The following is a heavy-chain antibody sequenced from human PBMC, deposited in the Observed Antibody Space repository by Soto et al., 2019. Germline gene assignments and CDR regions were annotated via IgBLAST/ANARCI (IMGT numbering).Heavy chain of an antibody. V-gene: IGHV3-53*01. J-gene: IGHJ3*02. CDR1: GFTVSSNY. D-gene: IGHD5-18*01. CDR2: IFSGGST. CDR3: AKGGTAMVPNDAFDI. Sequence: PGGSLRLSCAASGFTVSSNYMSWVRQAPEKGLEWVSVIFSGGSTYYADSVKGRFTISRDSSKNTLYLQMNSLRAEDTAVYYCAKGGTAMVPNDAFDIWGQGTMVTVSS.